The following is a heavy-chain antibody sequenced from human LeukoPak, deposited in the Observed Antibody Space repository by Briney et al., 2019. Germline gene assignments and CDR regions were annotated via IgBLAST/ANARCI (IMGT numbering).Heavy chain of an antibody. CDR3: AAGYSSTLLP. J-gene: IGHJ5*02. V-gene: IGHV4-61*02. CDR1: GGSISSGDYY. Sequence: SETLSLTCTVSGGSISSGDYYWTWIRQPAGKGLEWIGRIYTSGSTNYNPSLKSRVTISVDTSKNQFSLKLSSVTAADTAVYYCAAGYSSTLLPWGQGTLVTVSS. D-gene: IGHD6-19*01. CDR2: IYTSGST.